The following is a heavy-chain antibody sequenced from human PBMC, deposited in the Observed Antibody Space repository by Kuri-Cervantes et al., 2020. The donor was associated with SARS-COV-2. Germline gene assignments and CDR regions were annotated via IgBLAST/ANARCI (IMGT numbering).Heavy chain of an antibody. V-gene: IGHV4-34*01. CDR2: INHSGST. Sequence: GSLRLSCAVYGGSFSGYYWSWIRQPPGKGLEWIGEINHSGSTNYNPSLKSRVTISVDTSKNQFSLKLSSVTAADMAVYYCARGLFYFDYWGQGTLVTVSS. CDR3: ARGLFYFDY. CDR1: GGSFSGYY. J-gene: IGHJ4*02.